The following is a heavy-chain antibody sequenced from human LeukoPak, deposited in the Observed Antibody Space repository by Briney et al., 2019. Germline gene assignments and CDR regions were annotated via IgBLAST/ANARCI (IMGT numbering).Heavy chain of an antibody. J-gene: IGHJ4*02. CDR3: ARVRGGDYSYYFDY. CDR2: IYYSGST. CDR1: GGSISSGDYY. Sequence: SETLSLTRTVSGGSISSGDYYWSWIRQPPGKGLEWIGYIYYSGSTYYNPSLKSRVTISVDTSKNQFSLKLSSVTAADTAVYYCARVRGGDYSYYFDYWGQGTLVTVSS. V-gene: IGHV4-30-4*01. D-gene: IGHD4-17*01.